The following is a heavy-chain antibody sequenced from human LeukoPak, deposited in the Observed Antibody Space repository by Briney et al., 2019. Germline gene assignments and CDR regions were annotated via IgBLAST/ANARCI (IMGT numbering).Heavy chain of an antibody. Sequence: PGGSLRLSCAASGFTFSSYAMSWVRQAPGKGLEWVANIKQDGSEKYYVDSVKGRFTISRDNAKNSLYLQMDSLRAEDTAVYFCARDLYTDSSNFWGQGTLVTVSS. CDR2: IKQDGSEK. CDR3: ARDLYTDSSNF. D-gene: IGHD5-24*01. V-gene: IGHV3-7*01. CDR1: GFTFSSYA. J-gene: IGHJ4*02.